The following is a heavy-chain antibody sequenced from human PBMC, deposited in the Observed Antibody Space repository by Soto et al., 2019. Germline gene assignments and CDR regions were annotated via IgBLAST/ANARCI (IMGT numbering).Heavy chain of an antibody. CDR2: ISWNSGSI. CDR1: GFTFDAYA. CDR3: AKAEEWLVHYFDY. J-gene: IGHJ4*02. Sequence: EVQLVESGGGLVQPGRSLRLSCAASGFTFDAYAMHWVRQAPGQGLELVSGISWNSGSIGYADSVKGRFTISRDNAKNSLYLQMTSLRAEDTALYYCAKAEEWLVHYFDYWGQGTLVTFSS. V-gene: IGHV3-9*01. D-gene: IGHD6-19*01.